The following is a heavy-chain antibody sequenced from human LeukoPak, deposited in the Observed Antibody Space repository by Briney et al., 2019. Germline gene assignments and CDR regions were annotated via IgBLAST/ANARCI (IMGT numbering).Heavy chain of an antibody. V-gene: IGHV4-34*01. Sequence: SETLSLTCAVYGVSFSGYYWNWIRQPPGKGLQWIGEINHFGSTNYNPSLKSRVTISGDTSKKQFSLKVNSVTAADTAVYYCARGYRAPQTFYSYHYFDYWAPGTLVTVSS. CDR2: INHFGST. J-gene: IGHJ4*02. CDR3: ARGYRAPQTFYSYHYFDY. CDR1: GVSFSGYY. D-gene: IGHD5-18*01.